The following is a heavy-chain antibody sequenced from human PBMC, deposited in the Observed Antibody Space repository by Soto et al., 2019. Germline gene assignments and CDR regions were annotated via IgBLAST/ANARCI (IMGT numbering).Heavy chain of an antibody. J-gene: IGHJ4*02. CDR2: IYWDNYK. D-gene: IGHD6-13*01. V-gene: IGHV2-5*02. Sequence: GSGPTLVNPTQTLTLTCTFSGFSLSSSGVGVGWIRQPPGKALEWLALIYWDNYKQYSPSLKNRFTITKDTSKNQVVLTMTKMEPVDTGTYYCARVMGSGTVGVFDYWGQGTLVTVSS. CDR1: GFSLSSSGVG. CDR3: ARVMGSGTVGVFDY.